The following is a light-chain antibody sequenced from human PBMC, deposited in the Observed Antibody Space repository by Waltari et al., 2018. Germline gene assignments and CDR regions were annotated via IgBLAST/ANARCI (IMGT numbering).Light chain of an antibody. V-gene: IGKV3-15*01. CDR3: QQYSKWPLT. Sequence: ETVMTQSPGTLSVSPGDRVTLSCRASQSVSSELAWYQQKPGQTPRLLIYGASTGVTAIPARFSGSGSGTEFTLTISSLQPEDFAVYYCQQYSKWPLTFGGGTKVEVK. CDR1: QSVSSE. CDR2: GAS. J-gene: IGKJ4*01.